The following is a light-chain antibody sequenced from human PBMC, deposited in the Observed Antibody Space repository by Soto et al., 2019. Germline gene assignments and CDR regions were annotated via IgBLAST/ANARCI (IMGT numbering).Light chain of an antibody. V-gene: IGKV3-20*01. CDR1: QSVSSSY. Sequence: IVLTQSPCTLSLSPGERATLSCRASQSVSSSYLAWYQQKPGQAPRLLIYGASSRATGIPDRFSGSGSGTDFTLTISRLEPEDFAVYYCQQYGSSLLAFGQGTKVAIK. CDR2: GAS. CDR3: QQYGSSLLA. J-gene: IGKJ1*01.